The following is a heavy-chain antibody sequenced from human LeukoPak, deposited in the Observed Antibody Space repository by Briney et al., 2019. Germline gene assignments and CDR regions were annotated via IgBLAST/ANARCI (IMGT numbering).Heavy chain of an antibody. CDR2: IRYDGSNK. J-gene: IGHJ6*03. V-gene: IGHV3-30*02. Sequence: GGSLRLXCAASGFTFSSYGMHWVRQAPGKGLEWVAFIRYDGSNKYYADSVKGRFTISRDNSKNTLYLQMNSLRAEDTAVYYCVYQGSSSDGYYYYMDVWGKGTTVTVSS. D-gene: IGHD6-6*01. CDR3: VYQGSSSDGYYYYMDV. CDR1: GFTFSSYG.